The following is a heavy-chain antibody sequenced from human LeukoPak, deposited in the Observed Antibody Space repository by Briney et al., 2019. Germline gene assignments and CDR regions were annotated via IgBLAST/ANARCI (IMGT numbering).Heavy chain of an antibody. J-gene: IGHJ4*02. D-gene: IGHD2-15*01. Sequence: GGSLRLSCAASGFTFSSYAMSWVRQAPGKGLEWVSSISGSGGSTYYADSVKVRFTISRDTSKNTLYLQMNSLRAEDTAVYYCAKGRTPRVVVVAATLDGFDYWGQGTLVTVSS. CDR2: ISGSGGST. CDR3: AKGRTPRVVVVAATLDGFDY. CDR1: GFTFSSYA. V-gene: IGHV3-23*01.